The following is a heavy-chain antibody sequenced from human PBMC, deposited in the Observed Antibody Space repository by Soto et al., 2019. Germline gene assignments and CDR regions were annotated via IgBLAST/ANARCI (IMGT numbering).Heavy chain of an antibody. D-gene: IGHD3-22*01. J-gene: IGHJ3*02. V-gene: IGHV3-30*18. CDR2: ISYDGSNK. Sequence: QVQLVESGGGVVQPGRSLRLSCAASGFTFSSYGMHWVRQAPGKGLEWVAVISYDGSNKYYADSVKGRFTISRDNSKNTLYLQMNSLRAEDTAVYYCAKDFTHYYDSSGYYSPDASDIWGQETMVTVSS. CDR3: AKDFTHYYDSSGYYSPDASDI. CDR1: GFTFSSYG.